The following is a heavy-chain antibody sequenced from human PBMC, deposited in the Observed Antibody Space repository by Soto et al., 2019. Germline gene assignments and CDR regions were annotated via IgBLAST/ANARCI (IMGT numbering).Heavy chain of an antibody. Sequence: EVQLVESGGGLVQPGDSLRLSCAXSGFTIGAYGFHWVRQAPGKALEYISAISSYGGNIYYANSVKGRFTISRDNSKNTLYLQMGSLRAEDMGVYYCARDVGSGNYYKGVYYYYYMDVWGKGTTVTVSS. CDR2: ISSYGGNI. V-gene: IGHV3-64*01. CDR3: ARDVGSGNYYKGVYYYYYMDV. D-gene: IGHD3-10*01. CDR1: GFTIGAYG. J-gene: IGHJ6*03.